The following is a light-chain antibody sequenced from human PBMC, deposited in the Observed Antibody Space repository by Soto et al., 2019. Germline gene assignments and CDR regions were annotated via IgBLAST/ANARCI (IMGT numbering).Light chain of an antibody. J-gene: IGKJ1*01. CDR2: DAS. CDR3: QQYHGFW. V-gene: IGKV1-39*01. Sequence: IQMTQSPSCLSASVGDRVTITCRASQSISSYLNWYQQKPGKAPKLLIYDASSLESGVPSRFSGSGSGTQFSLIISGLQPEDFATYYCQQYHGFWFGQGTKVDI. CDR1: QSISSY.